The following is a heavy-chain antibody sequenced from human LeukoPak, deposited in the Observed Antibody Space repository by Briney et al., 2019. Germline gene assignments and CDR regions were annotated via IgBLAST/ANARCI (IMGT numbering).Heavy chain of an antibody. V-gene: IGHV3-48*03. D-gene: IGHD6-13*01. J-gene: IGHJ4*02. CDR3: ARGGVLTAAGTDY. CDR2: ISSSGSTI. Sequence: GGSLRLSCAASGFTFSSYEMNWVRQAPGKGLGWVSYISSSGSTIYYADSVKGRFTISRDNAKNSLYLQMNSLRAKDTAVYYCARGGVLTAAGTDYWGQGTLVTVSS. CDR1: GFTFSSYE.